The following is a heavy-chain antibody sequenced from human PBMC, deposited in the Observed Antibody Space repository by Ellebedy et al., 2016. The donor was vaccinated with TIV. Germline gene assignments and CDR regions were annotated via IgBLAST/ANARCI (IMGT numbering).Heavy chain of an antibody. Sequence: LRLSXTISGGSISSGGYYWSWIRQHPGKGLEWIGYIYYSGSTNYNPSLKSRVTISVDTSKNQFSLKLSSVTAADTAVYYCAREGMDVWGQGTTVTVSS. CDR1: GGSISSGGYY. V-gene: IGHV4-31*03. CDR3: AREGMDV. J-gene: IGHJ6*02. CDR2: IYYSGST.